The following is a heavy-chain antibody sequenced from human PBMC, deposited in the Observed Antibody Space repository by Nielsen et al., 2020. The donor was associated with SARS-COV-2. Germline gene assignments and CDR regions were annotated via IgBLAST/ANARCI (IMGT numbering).Heavy chain of an antibody. CDR3: VTGGQWLVRHPYGMEV. V-gene: IGHV3-30*04. Sequence: GESLKISCTASGFTFGDYAMSWVRQAPGKGLEWVAVISYDGSDKYYADSVKGRFTISRDNSKNTLYLHMNSLRAEDTAVYYCVTGGQWLVRHPYGMEVWGQGTTVTVSS. CDR2: ISYDGSDK. J-gene: IGHJ6*02. CDR1: GFTFGDYA. D-gene: IGHD6-19*01.